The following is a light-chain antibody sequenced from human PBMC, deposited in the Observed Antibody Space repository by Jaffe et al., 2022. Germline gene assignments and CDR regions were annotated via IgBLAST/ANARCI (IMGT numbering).Light chain of an antibody. CDR3: MQGTHWPPT. J-gene: IGKJ1*01. CDR1: QSLLYSDGNIF. Sequence: DVVMTQSPLSLPVTLGQPASISCRSSQSLLYSDGNIFLNWFQQRPGQSPRRLIYQVSNRDSGVPDRFSGSGSGTDFTLKISRVEAEDVGVYYCMQGTHWPPTFGQGTKVEIK. CDR2: QVS. V-gene: IGKV2-30*01.